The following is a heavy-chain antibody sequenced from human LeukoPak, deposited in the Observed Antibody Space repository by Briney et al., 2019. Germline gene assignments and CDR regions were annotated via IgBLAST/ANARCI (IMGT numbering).Heavy chain of an antibody. D-gene: IGHD5-18*01. CDR2: IRGGGANP. V-gene: IGHV3-23*01. J-gene: IGHJ3*02. CDR3: AKCSYSYGNDAFDI. CDR1: GFIFSNFA. Sequence: GGSLRLSCAASGFIFSNFAMSWVRQAPGKGLEWVSSIRGGGANPHYADSVRGRFTISRDNSKNTLYVQMNSLRAEDTAVDYCAKCSYSYGNDAFDIWGQGTMVTVSS.